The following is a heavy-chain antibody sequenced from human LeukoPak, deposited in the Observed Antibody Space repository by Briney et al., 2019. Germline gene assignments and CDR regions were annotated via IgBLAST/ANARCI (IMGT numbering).Heavy chain of an antibody. D-gene: IGHD2-15*01. Sequence: GGSLRLSCAASGFTFSSYAMHWVRQAPGKGLGWVAFIRYDATNKDYADSVKGRFTISRDNSKNTLFLQLNSLRPEDTAVYYCARRSVGPSDPFDSWGQGTLVTVSS. V-gene: IGHV3-30*02. CDR2: IRYDATNK. CDR1: GFTFSSYA. CDR3: ARRSVGPSDPFDS. J-gene: IGHJ5*01.